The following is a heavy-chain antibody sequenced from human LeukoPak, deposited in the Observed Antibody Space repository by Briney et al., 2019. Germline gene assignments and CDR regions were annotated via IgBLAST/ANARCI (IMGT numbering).Heavy chain of an antibody. CDR2: IYTSGST. J-gene: IGHJ4*02. CDR1: GGSISSYY. D-gene: IGHD3-16*01. V-gene: IGHV4-4*07. CDR3: AREAVWAILLDY. Sequence: SETLSLTCTVSGGSISSYYWSWIRQPAGKGLEWVGRIYTSGSTNYNPSLKSRVTMSVDTSKNQFSLKLSSVTAAETAVYYCAREAVWAILLDYWGQGTLVTVSS.